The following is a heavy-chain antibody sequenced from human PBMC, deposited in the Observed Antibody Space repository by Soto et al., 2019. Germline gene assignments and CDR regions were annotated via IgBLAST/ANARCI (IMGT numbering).Heavy chain of an antibody. D-gene: IGHD2-15*01. CDR2: INWNSGNI. J-gene: IGHJ6*02. V-gene: IGHV3-9*01. CDR3: AKGSGGTYHYYGMDV. Sequence: EVQLVESGGGLVQPGRSLRHSCAASGFTFDDYAMHWVRQAPGKGLEWVSGINWNSGNIGYADSVKGRFTISRDTAKNSLYLQMNSLRAEVTASYYCAKGSGGTYHYYGMDVWGQETTVTVSS. CDR1: GFTFDDYA.